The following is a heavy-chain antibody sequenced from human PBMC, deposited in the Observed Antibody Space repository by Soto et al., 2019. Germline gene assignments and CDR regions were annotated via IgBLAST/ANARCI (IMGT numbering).Heavy chain of an antibody. CDR3: ARAGVVVAATPV. V-gene: IGHV3-30-3*01. CDR1: GFTFSSYA. J-gene: IGHJ4*02. D-gene: IGHD2-15*01. Sequence: QVQLVESGGGVVQPGRSLRLSCAASGFTFSSYAMHWVRQAPGKGLEWVAVISYDGSNKYYADSVKGRFTISRDNSKKTRYLQMNSLRAEDTAVYYCARAGVVVAATPVWGQGTLVTVSS. CDR2: ISYDGSNK.